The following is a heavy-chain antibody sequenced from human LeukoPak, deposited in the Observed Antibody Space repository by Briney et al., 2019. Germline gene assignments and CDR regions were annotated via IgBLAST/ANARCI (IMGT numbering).Heavy chain of an antibody. V-gene: IGHV1-2*02. CDR3: AREVCSGGSCYHFDY. CDR2: INPNSGGT. D-gene: IGHD2-15*01. Sequence: ASVKVSCKASGYTFTGYYMHWVRQAPGQGLEWMGWINPNSGGTNYAQKFRGRVTMTRDTSISTAYMELSRLRSDDTAVYYCAREVCSGGSCYHFDYWGQGTLVTVSS. CDR1: GYTFTGYY. J-gene: IGHJ4*02.